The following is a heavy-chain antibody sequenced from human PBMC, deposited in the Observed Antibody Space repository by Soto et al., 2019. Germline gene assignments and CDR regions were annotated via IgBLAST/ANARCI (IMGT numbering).Heavy chain of an antibody. CDR2: ISGSGGST. V-gene: IGHV3-23*01. Sequence: GGALRLSCAASGITFSSYAMSWVRQAPGKGLEGGSGISGSGGSTYYADSVKGRFTISRDNSKNTLYLQMNSLRAEHTAIYYCATTILVVLITPDYWGQGTVVTVSS. CDR1: GITFSSYA. D-gene: IGHD3-22*01. J-gene: IGHJ4*02. CDR3: ATTILVVLITPDY.